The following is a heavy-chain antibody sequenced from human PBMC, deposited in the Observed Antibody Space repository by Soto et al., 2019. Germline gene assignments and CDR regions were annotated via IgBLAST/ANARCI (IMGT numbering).Heavy chain of an antibody. J-gene: IGHJ4*02. CDR3: ARVTARYCSGGSCYDYFDY. D-gene: IGHD2-15*01. V-gene: IGHV4-31*03. CDR1: GGSISSGGYY. Sequence: PSETLSLTCTVSGGSISSGGYYWSWIRQHPGKGLEWIGYIYYSGSTYYNPSLKSRVTISVDTSKNQFSLKLSSVTAADTAVYYCARVTARYCSGGSCYDYFDYWGQGTLVTVSS. CDR2: IYYSGST.